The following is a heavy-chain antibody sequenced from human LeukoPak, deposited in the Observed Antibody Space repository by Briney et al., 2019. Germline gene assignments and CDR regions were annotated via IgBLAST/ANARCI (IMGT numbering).Heavy chain of an antibody. CDR1: GGSISSYY. V-gene: IGHV4-4*07. CDR2: IYTSGST. D-gene: IGHD3-9*01. Sequence: SETLSLTCTVSGGSISSYYWSWIRQPAGKGLEWIGRIYTSGSTNYNPSLKSRVTISGDTSKNQFSLKLTSVTAADTAVYYCARVGYDILTGYYKLNAFDIWGQGTMVTVSS. CDR3: ARVGYDILTGYYKLNAFDI. J-gene: IGHJ3*02.